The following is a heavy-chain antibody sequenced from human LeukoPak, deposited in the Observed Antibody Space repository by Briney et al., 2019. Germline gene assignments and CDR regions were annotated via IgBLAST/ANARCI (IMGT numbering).Heavy chain of an antibody. D-gene: IGHD3-22*01. CDR3: ARYNYFDSSGYLDY. V-gene: IGHV4-4*02. CDR2: TYHSGIT. Sequence: SETLSLTCGVSGGSISSNNWWSWVRQPPGKGLEWIGETYHSGITNYNPSLKSRVSISVDKSKNQFSLTLTSVSAADTAVYFCARYNYFDSSGYLDYWGQGTQVTVSS. J-gene: IGHJ4*02. CDR1: GGSISSNNW.